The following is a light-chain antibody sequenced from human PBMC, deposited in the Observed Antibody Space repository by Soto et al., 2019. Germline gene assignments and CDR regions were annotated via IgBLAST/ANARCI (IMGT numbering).Light chain of an antibody. CDR3: SSDTTINALL. CDR1: TNDVGRYNY. CDR2: DVS. J-gene: IGLJ2*01. Sequence: QSALTQPASVSASPGQSITISCTGTTNDVGRYNYVSWYQHHPDKAPKLMIFDVSDRPSGVSNRFSGSKSGNTASLTISGLHAEDDAYYYCSSDTTINALLFGGGTKLTVL. V-gene: IGLV2-14*03.